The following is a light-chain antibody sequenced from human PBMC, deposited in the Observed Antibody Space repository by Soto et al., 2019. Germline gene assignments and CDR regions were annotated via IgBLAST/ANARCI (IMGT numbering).Light chain of an antibody. CDR1: QSISSSY. CDR3: QLYGGSHMFS. CDR2: AAS. V-gene: IGKV3-20*01. J-gene: IGKJ2*01. Sequence: EIVLTQSPGTLSLSPGEGAALSCRTSQSISSSYLAWYQQKPGQAPRLLIYAASSRATGIPDRFSGSGSGTDFTLTISRREPEDVAVYYCQLYGGSHMFSFGQGTKLEIK.